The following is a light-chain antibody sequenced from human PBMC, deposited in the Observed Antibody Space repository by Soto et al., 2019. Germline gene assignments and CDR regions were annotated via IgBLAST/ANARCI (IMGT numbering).Light chain of an antibody. CDR1: QSIGNS. V-gene: IGKV3-11*01. CDR3: QQGT. CDR2: DAS. J-gene: IGKJ1*01. Sequence: EIVLTQSPATMSLSPGDRATLSCRASQSIGNSLAWYQQKRGQPPRLLIYDASSWATGIPARFSGSGSGTDFTLTISSLEPEDFAVYFCQQGTFGQGTKVEI.